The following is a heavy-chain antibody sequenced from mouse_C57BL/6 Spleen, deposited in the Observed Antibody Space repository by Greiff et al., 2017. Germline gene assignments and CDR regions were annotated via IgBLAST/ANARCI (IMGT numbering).Heavy chain of an antibody. CDR1: GYSITSGYY. D-gene: IGHD2-1*01. CDR2: ISYDGSN. Sequence: EVQLQQSGPGLVKPSQSLSLTCSVTGYSITSGYYWNWIRQFPGNKLEWMGYISYDGSNNYNPSLKNRISITRDTSKNQFFLKLNSVTTEDTATYYCARVDGNYEYFDVWGTGTTVTVSS. J-gene: IGHJ1*03. V-gene: IGHV3-6*01. CDR3: ARVDGNYEYFDV.